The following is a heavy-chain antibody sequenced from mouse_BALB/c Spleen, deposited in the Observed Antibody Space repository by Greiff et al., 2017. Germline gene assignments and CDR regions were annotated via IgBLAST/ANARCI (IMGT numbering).Heavy chain of an antibody. D-gene: IGHD2-4*01. CDR1: GFTFSSFG. V-gene: IGHV2-9*02. J-gene: IGHJ1*01. CDR3: ARDGSTMITTRYFDV. CDR2: IWAGGST. Sequence: VMLVESGGGLVQPGGSRKLSCAASGFTFSSFGMHWVRQPPGKGLEWLGVIWAGGSTNYNSALMSRLSISKDNSKSQVFLKMNSLQTDDTAMYYCARDGSTMITTRYFDVWGAGTTVTVS.